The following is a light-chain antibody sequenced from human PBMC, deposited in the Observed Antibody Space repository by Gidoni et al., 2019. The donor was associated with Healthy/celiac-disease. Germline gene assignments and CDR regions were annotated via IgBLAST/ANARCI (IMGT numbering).Light chain of an antibody. V-gene: IGKV1-NL1*01. CDR3: QQYYSTPPYT. CDR2: AAS. Sequence: DIQMTQSPSSLSASVGDRVTITCRASQGISNSLAWYQQKPGKAPKLLLYAASRLESGVPSRFSGSGSGTDYTLTISSLQPEDCATYYCQQYYSTPPYTFGQGTKLEIK. CDR1: QGISNS. J-gene: IGKJ2*01.